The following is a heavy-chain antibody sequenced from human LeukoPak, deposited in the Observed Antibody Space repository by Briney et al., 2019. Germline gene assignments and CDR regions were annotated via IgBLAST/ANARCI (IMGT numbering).Heavy chain of an antibody. D-gene: IGHD2-2*01. V-gene: IGHV3-23*01. J-gene: IGHJ4*02. CDR2: TGSTGVST. Sequence: GGSLRLSCAASGFTFSSYAMNWVRQAPGKGLEWVSGTGSTGVSTFYADSVKGRFTVSRDNSKNTLSLQMNSLRAEDTAVYYCAKDPGVVPAHYFDYWGQGTWSPSPQ. CDR1: GFTFSSYA. CDR3: AKDPGVVPAHYFDY.